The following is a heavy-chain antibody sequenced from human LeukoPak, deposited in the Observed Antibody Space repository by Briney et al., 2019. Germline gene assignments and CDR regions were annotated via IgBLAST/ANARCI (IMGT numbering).Heavy chain of an antibody. V-gene: IGHV1-69*05. Sequence: SVKVSCKASGGTFSSYAVSWVRQAPGQGLEWMGGIIPIFGTANYAQKFQGRVTITTDESTSTAYMELSSLRSEDTAVYYCARGVLRFLEWSSPSRTSWFDPWGQGTLVTVSS. CDR1: GGTFSSYA. CDR3: ARGVLRFLEWSSPSRTSWFDP. J-gene: IGHJ5*02. CDR2: IIPIFGTA. D-gene: IGHD3-3*01.